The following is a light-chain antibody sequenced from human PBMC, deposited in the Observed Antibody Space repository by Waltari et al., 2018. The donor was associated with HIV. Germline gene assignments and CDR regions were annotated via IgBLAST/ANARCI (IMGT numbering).Light chain of an antibody. CDR1: TSNIGNNF. CDR3: GTWDSSLNTYV. V-gene: IGLV1-51*01. J-gene: IGLJ1*01. CDR2: DND. Sequence: QSVLTQPPSVSAAPGQMVTISCSGGTSNIGNNFVSWYQQLPGTVPKLLIYDNDKRPSGIPDRFSGSKSGASATLGITGLQTGDEADYYCGTWDSSLNTYVFAVGTKVTVL.